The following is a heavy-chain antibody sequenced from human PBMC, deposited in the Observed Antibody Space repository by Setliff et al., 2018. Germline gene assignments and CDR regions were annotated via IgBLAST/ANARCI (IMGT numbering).Heavy chain of an antibody. J-gene: IGHJ4*02. CDR3: AADTFDSNAQAFDY. D-gene: IGHD3-22*01. V-gene: IGHV3-15*01. CDR2: IKSETDGGTT. Sequence: PGGSLRLSCAASGFTFNNAWMSWVRQAPGKGLEWVGRIKSETDGGTTDYAAPVKGRFTVSRDDSKDTLYLQLNSLNTEDTAVYYCAADTFDSNAQAFDYWGQGTLVTVSS. CDR1: GFTFNNAW.